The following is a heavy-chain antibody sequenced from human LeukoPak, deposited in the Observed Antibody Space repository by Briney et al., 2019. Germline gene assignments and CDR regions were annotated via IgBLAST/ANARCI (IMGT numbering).Heavy chain of an antibody. J-gene: IGHJ4*02. D-gene: IGHD6-19*01. Sequence: PSETLSLTCTVSGGSISSSSYYWGWIRQPPGKGLEWIGSIYYSGSTYYNPSLKSRVTISVDTSKNQFSLKLSSVTAADTAVYYCARAKAVAGTFTHDHWGQGTLVTVSS. CDR3: ARAKAVAGTFTHDH. CDR2: IYYSGST. CDR1: GGSISSSSYY. V-gene: IGHV4-39*07.